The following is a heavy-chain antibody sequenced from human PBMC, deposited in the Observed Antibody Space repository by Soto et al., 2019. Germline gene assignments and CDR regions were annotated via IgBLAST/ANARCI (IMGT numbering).Heavy chain of an antibody. D-gene: IGHD1-26*01. CDR3: SKVGSFYVPRSPFDS. Sequence: GGSLRLSCAASGFTFSNYAMNWVRQAPGKGLEWVSGISGNSGFTYYTDSVKGRFTISRDNSKNTLFLQMNALRDEDTAIYYCSKVGSFYVPRSPFDSWGRAIVVTVCS. CDR1: GFTFSNYA. J-gene: IGHJ4*02. CDR2: ISGNSGFT. V-gene: IGHV3-23*01.